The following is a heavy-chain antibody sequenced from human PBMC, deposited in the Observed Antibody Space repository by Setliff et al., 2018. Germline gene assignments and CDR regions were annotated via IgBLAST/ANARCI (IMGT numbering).Heavy chain of an antibody. CDR2: INPSGST. Sequence: GSLRLSCAASGFTFSNYYMTWIRQPPGKGLEWIGEINPSGSTKYNPSLKSRVSISVDTSKNHFSLKLSSVTAADTAVYYCALDYGIDAFDIWGQGTMVTVSS. CDR3: ALDYGIDAFDI. D-gene: IGHD3-16*01. CDR1: GFTFSNYY. V-gene: IGHV4-34*08. J-gene: IGHJ3*02.